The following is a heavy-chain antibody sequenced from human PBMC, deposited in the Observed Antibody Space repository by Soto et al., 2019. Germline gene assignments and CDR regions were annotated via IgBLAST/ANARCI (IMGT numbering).Heavy chain of an antibody. CDR2: IWYDGSNK. J-gene: IGHJ4*02. V-gene: IGHV3-33*01. CDR1: GFTFSSYG. D-gene: IGHD6-6*01. CDR3: ARDWAEWEYSSSPTIDY. Sequence: QVQLVESGGGVVQPGRSLRLSCAASGFTFSSYGMHWVRQAPGKGLEWVAVIWYDGSNKYYADSVKGRFTISRDNSKNTLYLQMNSLRAEDTAVYYCARDWAEWEYSSSPTIDYWGQGTLVTVSS.